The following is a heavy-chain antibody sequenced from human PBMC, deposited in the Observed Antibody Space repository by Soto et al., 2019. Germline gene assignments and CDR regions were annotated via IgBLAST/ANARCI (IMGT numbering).Heavy chain of an antibody. D-gene: IGHD3-3*01. CDR3: ARISQSDFWSGYYYSFEY. J-gene: IGHJ4*02. Sequence: ASVKVSCKASGYTFTDYGISWVRQAPGQGLQWMGWITAFNGNTKYAQQFQGRVTMATDTSTSTAYMELRSLESDDTAVYYCARISQSDFWSGYYYSFEYWGQGTLVTVSS. CDR1: GYTFTDYG. CDR2: ITAFNGNT. V-gene: IGHV1-18*01.